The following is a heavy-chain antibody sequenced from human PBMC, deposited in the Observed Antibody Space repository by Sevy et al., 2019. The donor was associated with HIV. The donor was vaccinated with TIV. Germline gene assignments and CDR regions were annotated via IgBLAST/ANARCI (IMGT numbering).Heavy chain of an antibody. J-gene: IGHJ4*01. D-gene: IGHD5-18*01. CDR3: ARHAFKHGYRPSYFDS. CDR2: IYHTGST. V-gene: IGHV4-39*01. CDR1: DGSISAKNCF. Sequence: SGTLSLTCTVSDGSISAKNCFWGWIRQPPGKGLEWIGSIYHTGSTYHSPSLQSRVGISVDTSKKLFSVKLSSVTAADTAVYFCARHAFKHGYRPSYFDSWSHGTLVTVSS.